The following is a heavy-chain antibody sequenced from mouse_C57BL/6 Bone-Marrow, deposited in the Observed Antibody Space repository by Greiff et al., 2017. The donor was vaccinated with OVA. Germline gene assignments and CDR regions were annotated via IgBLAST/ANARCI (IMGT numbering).Heavy chain of an antibody. D-gene: IGHD2-2*01. CDR1: GYTFTSYW. CDR3: ARRDYGYDGYFDV. J-gene: IGHJ1*03. CDR2: INPSSGYT. Sequence: QVQLKQSGAELAKPGASVKLSCKASGYTFTSYWMHWVKQRPGQGLEWIGYINPSSGYTKYNQKFKDKATLTADKSSSTAYMQLSSLTYEDSAVYYCARRDYGYDGYFDVWGTGTTVTVSS. V-gene: IGHV1-7*01.